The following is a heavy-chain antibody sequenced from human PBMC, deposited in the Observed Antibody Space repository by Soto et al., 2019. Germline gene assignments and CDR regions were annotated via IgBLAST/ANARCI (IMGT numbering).Heavy chain of an antibody. Sequence: EVLLLDSGGGLVQPGGSLRLSCAASGFVFNNYAMSWVRQAPGKGLEWVATLSSGGGTTYYRDSVKGRFTISRDNSMNVLYLQMDCLRDDDTAVYYCAKDGDWYAFSTGYYSRGNYFDYWGQGTLVTVSS. CDR2: LSSGGGTT. CDR1: GFVFNNYA. V-gene: IGHV3-23*01. D-gene: IGHD3-3*01. CDR3: AKDGDWYAFSTGYYSRGNYFDY. J-gene: IGHJ4*02.